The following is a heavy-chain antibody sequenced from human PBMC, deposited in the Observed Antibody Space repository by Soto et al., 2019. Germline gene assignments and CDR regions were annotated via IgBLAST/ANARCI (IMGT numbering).Heavy chain of an antibody. CDR1: GFTVRSYD. CDR2: IGSAGDT. J-gene: IGHJ6*02. Sequence: GGSLRLSCAASGFTVRSYDMHWVRQATGKSLEWVSGIGSAGDTYYPDSVKGRFTISRENAKNSFYLQIIGLRAGDTAVYYCARTRPGVPYYYFALDVWGQGTTVTVSS. D-gene: IGHD6-6*01. V-gene: IGHV3-13*01. CDR3: ARTRPGVPYYYFALDV.